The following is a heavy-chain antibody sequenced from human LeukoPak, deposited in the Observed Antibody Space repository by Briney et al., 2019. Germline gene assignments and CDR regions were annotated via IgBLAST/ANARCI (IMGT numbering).Heavy chain of an antibody. CDR3: ARDHPFNYYDSSGYYDY. CDR1: GFTFSSYS. CDR2: ISSSSSYI. J-gene: IGHJ4*02. Sequence: GGSLRLSCAASGFTFSSYSMNWVRQAPGKGLEWVSSISSSSSYIYSADSVKGRFTISRDNAKTSLYLQMNSLRAEDTAVYYCARDHPFNYYDSSGYYDYWGQGTLVTVSS. V-gene: IGHV3-21*01. D-gene: IGHD3-22*01.